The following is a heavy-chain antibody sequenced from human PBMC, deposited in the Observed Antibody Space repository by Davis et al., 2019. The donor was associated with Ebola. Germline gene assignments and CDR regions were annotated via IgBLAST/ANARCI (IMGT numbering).Heavy chain of an antibody. D-gene: IGHD1-26*01. CDR2: ITSSSTYI. CDR3: SGSYRGFDY. Sequence: GESLKISCAASGFTFSSYSMNWVRQAPGKGLEWVSSITSSSTYIYYADSVKGRFTISRDNSKNTLYLQMNSLRAEDTAVYYCSGSYRGFDYWGQGTLVTVSS. CDR1: GFTFSSYS. J-gene: IGHJ4*02. V-gene: IGHV3-21*01.